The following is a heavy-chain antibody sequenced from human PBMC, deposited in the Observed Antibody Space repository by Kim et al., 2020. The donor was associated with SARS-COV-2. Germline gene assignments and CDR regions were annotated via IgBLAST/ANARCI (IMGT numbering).Heavy chain of an antibody. J-gene: IGHJ5*02. CDR1: GGSISSSSYY. CDR3: ARHAGSSWYLNWFDP. Sequence: SETLSLTCTVSGGSISSSSYYWGWIRQPPGKGLEWIGSIYYSGSTYYNPSLKSRVTISVDTSKNQFSLKLSSVTAADTAVYYCARHAGSSWYLNWFDPWGQGTLVTVSS. V-gene: IGHV4-39*01. D-gene: IGHD6-13*01. CDR2: IYYSGST.